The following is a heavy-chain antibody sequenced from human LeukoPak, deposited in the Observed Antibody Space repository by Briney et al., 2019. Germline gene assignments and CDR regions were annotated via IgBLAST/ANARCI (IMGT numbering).Heavy chain of an antibody. J-gene: IGHJ4*02. Sequence: PGGSLRLSCTGSGFNFNMFAMNWVRQAPGQGLEWVSGLSRGGGTTNYADSVKGRFIISRDKSKNMVFLQMNSLRPEDTAVYYCAKEQRIRHCSEGVCMEGYYFDYWSQGSLVTVSS. CDR1: GFNFNMFA. CDR2: LSRGGGTT. CDR3: AKEQRIRHCSEGVCMEGYYFDY. V-gene: IGHV3-23*01. D-gene: IGHD2-8*01.